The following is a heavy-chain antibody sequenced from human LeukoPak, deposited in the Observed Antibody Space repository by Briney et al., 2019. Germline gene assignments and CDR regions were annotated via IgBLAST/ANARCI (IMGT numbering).Heavy chain of an antibody. J-gene: IGHJ4*02. CDR1: GGSFSGYS. Sequence: SETLSLTCAVFGGSFSGYSWNWIRQPPGQGLEWIGEINHSGRTYYNPSLRSRVTISIDTSKNQFSLKLSSVTAADTAVYYCARSRLGLTQRGRNFDYWGQGTLVIVSS. CDR2: INHSGRT. CDR3: ARSRLGLTQRGRNFDY. D-gene: IGHD5-12*01. V-gene: IGHV4-34*01.